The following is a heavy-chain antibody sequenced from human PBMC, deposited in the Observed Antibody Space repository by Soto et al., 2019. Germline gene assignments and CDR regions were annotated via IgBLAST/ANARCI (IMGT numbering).Heavy chain of an antibody. CDR1: GFTFSSYW. D-gene: IGHD3-3*01. CDR2: INSDGSST. CDR3: ARGVPYYDFWSGYYFDY. V-gene: IGHV3-74*01. Sequence: EVQLVESGGGLVQPGGSLRLSCAASGFTFSSYWMHWVRQAPGKGLVWVSRINSDGSSTSYAHSVKGRFTISRDNAKNTLYLQMNSLGAEDTAVYYCARGVPYYDFWSGYYFDYWGQGTLVTVSS. J-gene: IGHJ4*02.